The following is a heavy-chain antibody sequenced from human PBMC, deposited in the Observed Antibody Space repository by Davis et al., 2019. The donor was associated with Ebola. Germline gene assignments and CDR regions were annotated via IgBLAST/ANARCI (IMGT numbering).Heavy chain of an antibody. CDR2: ISGSGGST. J-gene: IGHJ2*01. CDR1: GFTFSSYA. V-gene: IGHV3-23*01. CDR3: ARDEAYWYFDL. Sequence: PGGSLRLSCAASGFTFSSYAMSWVRQAPGKGLEWVSAISGSGGSTYYADSVKGRFTISRDNAKNSLYLQMNSLRAEDTAVYYCARDEAYWYFDLWGRGTLVTVSS.